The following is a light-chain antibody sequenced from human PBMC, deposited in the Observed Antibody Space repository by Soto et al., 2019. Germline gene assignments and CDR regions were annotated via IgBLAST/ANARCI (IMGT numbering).Light chain of an antibody. V-gene: IGLV6-57*01. Sequence: NFMLTQPHSVSESPGKTVIISCTRSSGSIASNYVQWYQQRPGSSPTTVIYEDNQRPSGVPDRFSGSIYSSANSASLTISGLEPEDAADDFCQSYDATTQVFGGGTKLTVL. CDR2: EDN. J-gene: IGLJ3*02. CDR3: QSYDATTQV. CDR1: SGSIASNY.